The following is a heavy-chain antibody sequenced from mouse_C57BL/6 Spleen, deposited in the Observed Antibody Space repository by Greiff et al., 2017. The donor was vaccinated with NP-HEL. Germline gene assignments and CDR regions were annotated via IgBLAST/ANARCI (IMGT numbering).Heavy chain of an antibody. CDR2: IDPENGDT. Sequence: EVQLQQSGAELVRPGASVKLSCTASGFNIKDDYMHWVKQRPEQGLEWIGWIDPENGDTEYASKFQGKATITADPSSNTAYLQLSSLTSEDTAVYYCTTYPQGAYWGQGTLVTVSA. V-gene: IGHV14-4*01. J-gene: IGHJ3*01. CDR1: GFNIKDDY. CDR3: TTYPQGAY.